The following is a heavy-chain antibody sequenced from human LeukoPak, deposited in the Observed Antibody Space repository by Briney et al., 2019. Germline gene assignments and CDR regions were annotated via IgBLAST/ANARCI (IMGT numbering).Heavy chain of an antibody. CDR2: ISYDGSNK. CDR3: AKGALILIAAAVPNYFDY. J-gene: IGHJ4*02. CDR1: GFTFSSYA. D-gene: IGHD6-13*01. V-gene: IGHV3-30-3*01. Sequence: GGSLRLSCAASGFTFSSYAMHWVRQAPGKGLEWVAVISYDGSNKYYADSVKGRFTISRDNSKNTLYLQMNSLRAEDTAVYYCAKGALILIAAAVPNYFDYWGQGTLVTVSS.